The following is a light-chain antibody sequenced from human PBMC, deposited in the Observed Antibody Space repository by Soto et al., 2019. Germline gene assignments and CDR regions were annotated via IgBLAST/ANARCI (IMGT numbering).Light chain of an antibody. CDR1: QSVSSN. Sequence: EIVMTQSPATLSVSPVERATLSCMASQSVSSNLAWYQQKLGQAPRLLMYGASTSAADIPARFSGSGSGTEFTLTISSLQSEDLAVYYCQQYNKWPYTFGQGTKVDIK. CDR2: GAS. J-gene: IGKJ2*01. V-gene: IGKV3-15*01. CDR3: QQYNKWPYT.